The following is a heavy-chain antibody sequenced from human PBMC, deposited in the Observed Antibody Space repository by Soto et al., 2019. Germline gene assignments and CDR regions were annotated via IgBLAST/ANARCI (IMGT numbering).Heavy chain of an antibody. J-gene: IGHJ4*02. Sequence: SVKVSCKASGGTFSSYTISRVRQAPGQGLEWMGRIIPILGIANYAQKFQGRVTITADKSTSTAYMELSSLRSEDTAVYYCARDQCSTSCYGDYWGQGTLVTVSS. CDR2: IIPILGIA. CDR1: GGTFSSYT. V-gene: IGHV1-69*04. D-gene: IGHD2-2*01. CDR3: ARDQCSTSCYGDY.